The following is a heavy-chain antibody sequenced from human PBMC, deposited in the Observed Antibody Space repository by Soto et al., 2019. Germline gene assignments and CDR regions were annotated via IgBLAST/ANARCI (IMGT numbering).Heavy chain of an antibody. D-gene: IGHD2-8*01. CDR3: ARDEGYCTNGVCYMGYYYYGMDV. CDR1: GFTFSSYA. V-gene: IGHV3-30-3*01. CDR2: ISYDGSNK. J-gene: IGHJ6*02. Sequence: GGSLRLSCAASGFTFSSYAMHWVRQAPGKGLEWVAVISYDGSNKYYADSVKGRFTISRDNSKNTLYLQMNSLRAEDTAVYYCARDEGYCTNGVCYMGYYYYGMDVWGQGTTVTVSS.